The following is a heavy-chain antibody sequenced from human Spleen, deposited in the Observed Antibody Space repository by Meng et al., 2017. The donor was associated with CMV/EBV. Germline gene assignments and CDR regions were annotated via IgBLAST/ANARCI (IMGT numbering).Heavy chain of an antibody. V-gene: IGHV1-69*05. J-gene: IGHJ5*01. CDR2: IIPTTGSR. Sequence: FSNVVITWVRQAPGQGLEWMGGIIPTTGSRNYPQRFQGRVTITTDDSTTTTYMDLSSLTYADTAIYYCARGGTHCFSGGCYSSGFNFWGQGTLVTVSS. D-gene: IGHD2-21*02. CDR1: FSNVV. CDR3: ARGGTHCFSGGCYSSGFNF.